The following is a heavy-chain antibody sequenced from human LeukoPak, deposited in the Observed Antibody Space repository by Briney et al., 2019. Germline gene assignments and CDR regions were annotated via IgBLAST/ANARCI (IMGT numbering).Heavy chain of an antibody. CDR3: ARDRSSSWYSFFDY. CDR1: GGTFSSYA. Sequence: ASVKVSCKASGGTFSSYAISWVRQAPGQGLEWMGGIIPIFGTANYAQKFQGRVTITTDESTSTAYMELGSLRSEDTAVYYCARDRSSSWYSFFDYWGQGTLVTVSS. J-gene: IGHJ4*02. D-gene: IGHD6-13*01. V-gene: IGHV1-69*05. CDR2: IIPIFGTA.